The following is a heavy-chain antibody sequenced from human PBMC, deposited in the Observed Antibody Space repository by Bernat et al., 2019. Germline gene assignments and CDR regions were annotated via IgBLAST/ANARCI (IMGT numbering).Heavy chain of an antibody. CDR2: ISDVGVGK. CDR1: GFTFNTYA. CDR3: AKDKNKDYGEPFEY. V-gene: IGHV3-23*01. J-gene: IGHJ4*02. Sequence: VQLLESGGTLVQPGGSLRLSCAASGFTFNTYAMSWVRQAPGRGLEWVASISDVGVGKYHADSVKGRFTISRDNPKNILYLQMNSLRVEDTAVYYCAKDKNKDYGEPFEYWGQGTLVTVSS. D-gene: IGHD4-17*01.